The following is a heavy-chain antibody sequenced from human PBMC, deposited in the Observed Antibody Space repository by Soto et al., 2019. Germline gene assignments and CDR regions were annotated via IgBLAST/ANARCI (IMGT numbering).Heavy chain of an antibody. CDR2: IYYSGST. D-gene: IGHD6-19*01. CDR3: ARVDGQWLVGWFDP. Sequence: SETLSLTCTVSGVSISSGGYYWSWIRQHPGKGLEWIGYIYYSGSTNYNPSLKSRVTISVDTSKNQFSLKLSSVTAADTAVYYCARVDGQWLVGWFDPWGQGTLVTVSS. J-gene: IGHJ5*02. CDR1: GVSISSGGYY. V-gene: IGHV4-61*08.